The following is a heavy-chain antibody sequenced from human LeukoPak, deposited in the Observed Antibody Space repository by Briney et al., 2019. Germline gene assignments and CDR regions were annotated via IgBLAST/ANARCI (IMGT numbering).Heavy chain of an antibody. D-gene: IGHD6-6*01. CDR2: ISSSSRYI. CDR1: GFTFSSYS. V-gene: IGHV3-21*01. CDR3: ARDIGIAARPYYDAFDI. Sequence: GGSLRLSCAASGFTFSSYSMNWVRPAPGKGLEWVSSISSSSRYIYYADSVKGRFTISRDNAKNSLYLQMNSLRAEDTAVYYCARDIGIAARPYYDAFDIWGQGTMVTVSS. J-gene: IGHJ3*02.